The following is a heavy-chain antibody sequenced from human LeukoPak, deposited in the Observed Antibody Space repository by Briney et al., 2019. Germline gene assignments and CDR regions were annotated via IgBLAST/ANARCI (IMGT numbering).Heavy chain of an antibody. J-gene: IGHJ6*02. Sequence: TSETLSLTCTVSGGSISSGGYYWSWIRQHPGKGLEWIGYIYDRGSTYYNPSLKSRATVSADRSKNQFSLKLTSVTAADTAVYYCASVARTVYYYYGMDVWGQGTTVTVSS. CDR1: GGSISSGGYY. D-gene: IGHD2-21*01. CDR3: ASVARTVYYYYGMDV. CDR2: IYDRGST. V-gene: IGHV4-31*03.